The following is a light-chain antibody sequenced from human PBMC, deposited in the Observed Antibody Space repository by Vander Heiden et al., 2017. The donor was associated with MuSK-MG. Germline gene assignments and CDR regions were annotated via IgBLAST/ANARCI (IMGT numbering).Light chain of an antibody. CDR2: DAS. J-gene: IGKJ3*01. CDR3: QHEYNLPWT. V-gene: IGKV1-33*01. Sequence: DIQMTHSPSSLSASIGDRVTISCQASEDIDNSLNWYQHKPGRAPNLLIYDASELEEGVPSRFRGSGSGTYFTFTISSRQPEDFATYYCQHEYNLPWTFGHGTKVEIK. CDR1: EDIDNS.